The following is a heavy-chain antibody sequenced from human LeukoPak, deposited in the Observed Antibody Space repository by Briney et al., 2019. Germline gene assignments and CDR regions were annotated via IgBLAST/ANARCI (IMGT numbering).Heavy chain of an antibody. J-gene: IGHJ5*02. Sequence: PSETLSLTCTVSGGSISSSSYYWGWIRQPPGKGLEWIGSIYYSGSTYYNPSLKSRVTISVDTSKNQFSLKLSSVTAADTAVYYCARHGFYDILTGYYNEWFDPWGQGTLVTVSS. CDR1: GGSISSSSYY. CDR2: IYYSGST. D-gene: IGHD3-9*01. V-gene: IGHV4-39*01. CDR3: ARHGFYDILTGYYNEWFDP.